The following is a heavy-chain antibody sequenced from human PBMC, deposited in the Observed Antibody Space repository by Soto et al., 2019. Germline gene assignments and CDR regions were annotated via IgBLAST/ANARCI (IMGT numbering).Heavy chain of an antibody. CDR3: ARVIAAAAAFFDY. D-gene: IGHD6-13*01. Sequence: QVQLQESGPGLVKPSETLSLTCTVSGGSISSYYWSWIRQPPGKGLEWIGYIYYSGSTNYNPSLKSRVTISVDTSKNQFSLKLSSVTAADTAVYYCARVIAAAAAFFDYWGQGTLVTVSS. CDR2: IYYSGST. CDR1: GGSISSYY. J-gene: IGHJ4*02. V-gene: IGHV4-59*01.